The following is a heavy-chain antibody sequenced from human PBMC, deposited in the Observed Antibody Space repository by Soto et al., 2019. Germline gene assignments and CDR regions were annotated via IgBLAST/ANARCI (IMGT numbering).Heavy chain of an antibody. CDR3: AKDSVARYFEYGWFDP. D-gene: IGHD3-9*01. V-gene: IGHV3-23*01. Sequence: PGGSLRLSCAASGFNFISYAMSWVRQATGKGLEWVSAISGSGGSTYYADSVKGRFTISRDNSKNTLYLQMNSLRAEDTAVYYCAKDSVARYFEYGWFDPWGQGTLVTVSS. J-gene: IGHJ5*02. CDR1: GFNFISYA. CDR2: ISGSGGST.